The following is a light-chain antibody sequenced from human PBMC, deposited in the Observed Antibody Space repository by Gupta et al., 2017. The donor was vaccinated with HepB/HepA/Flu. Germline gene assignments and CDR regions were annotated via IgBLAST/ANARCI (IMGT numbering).Light chain of an antibody. CDR1: QSVGSN. J-gene: IGKJ5*01. V-gene: IGKV3-15*01. CDR3: QQYNNAPRES. Sequence: ETVVTQSPAILSVSPGQRATLSCRASQSVGSNLAWYQQKPGQAPRLLIYGASTRATDIPARFSGSGSETEFTLTISSLRSEDSALYYCQQYNNAPRESFGQGTRLEMK. CDR2: GAS.